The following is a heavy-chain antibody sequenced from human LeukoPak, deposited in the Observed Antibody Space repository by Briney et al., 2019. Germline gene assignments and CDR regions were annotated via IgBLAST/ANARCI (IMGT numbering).Heavy chain of an antibody. CDR2: IYYSGST. Sequence: SETLSLTCTVSGGSISSYYWSWIRQPPGKGLEWIGYIYYSGSTNYNPSLTSRVTISVDTPKNQFSLKLSSVTAADTAVYYCARDRSGYYDYWGQGTLVTVSS. J-gene: IGHJ4*02. V-gene: IGHV4-59*01. CDR1: GGSISSYY. D-gene: IGHD3-22*01. CDR3: ARDRSGYYDY.